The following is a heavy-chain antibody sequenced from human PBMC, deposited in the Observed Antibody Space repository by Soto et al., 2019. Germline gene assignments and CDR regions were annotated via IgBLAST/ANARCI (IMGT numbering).Heavy chain of an antibody. V-gene: IGHV4-59*02. CDR1: GVSVTSYH. Sequence: SETLSLTCSVSGVSVTSYHWSWIRQFPGKGLEWIAYTAHTGNTNYNPSLKSRVIISLDTSKNQVSLQLTSVTAADTAVYYCARAGRRFGTLGAYYFDYWGQGTLVTVSS. J-gene: IGHJ4*02. D-gene: IGHD3-16*01. CDR2: TAHTGNT. CDR3: ARAGRRFGTLGAYYFDY.